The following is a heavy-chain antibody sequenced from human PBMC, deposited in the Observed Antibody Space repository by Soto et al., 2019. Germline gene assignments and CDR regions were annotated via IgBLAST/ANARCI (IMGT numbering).Heavy chain of an antibody. V-gene: IGHV5-51*01. D-gene: IGHD6-19*01. CDR3: AKSYSSAWYRYFQH. CDR2: IYPGDSDT. J-gene: IGHJ1*01. CDR1: GYSFTRYW. Sequence: PGESLKISCNGSGYSFTRYWIGWVRQMPGKGLEWMAIIYPGDSDTRYSPSFKGQVTISADKSISTAYLQWSSLRASDTAMYYCAKSYSSAWYRYFQHWGQGTLFTVSS.